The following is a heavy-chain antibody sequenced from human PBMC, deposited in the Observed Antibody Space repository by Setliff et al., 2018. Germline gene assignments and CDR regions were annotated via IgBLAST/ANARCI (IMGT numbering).Heavy chain of an antibody. CDR2: ISTSSTII. V-gene: IGHV3-48*01. CDR3: ARTDGTNLGYFDN. Sequence: PGGSLRLSCVTSGFTLSNYGMTWVRRAPGKGLEWISYISTSSTIIYYADSVKGRFTISRDNAENSLYLQMTSLRAEDTAVYYCARTDGTNLGYFDNWGQGTLVTVSS. D-gene: IGHD2-8*01. CDR1: GFTLSNYG. J-gene: IGHJ4*02.